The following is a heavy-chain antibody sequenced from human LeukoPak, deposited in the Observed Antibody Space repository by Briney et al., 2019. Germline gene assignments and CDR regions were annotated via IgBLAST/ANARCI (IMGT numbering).Heavy chain of an antibody. CDR1: GYTFTSYG. CDR2: ISAYNGNT. V-gene: IGHV1-18*01. J-gene: IGHJ6*03. D-gene: IGHD6-13*01. CDR3: ARSQQLYYYYYYYMDV. Sequence: ASVKVSCKASGYTFTSYGISWVRQAPGQGLEWMGWISAYNGNTNYAQKLQGRVTMTTDTSTSTAYMELRSLRSDDTAVYYCARSQQLYYYYYYYMDVWGKGTTVTVSS.